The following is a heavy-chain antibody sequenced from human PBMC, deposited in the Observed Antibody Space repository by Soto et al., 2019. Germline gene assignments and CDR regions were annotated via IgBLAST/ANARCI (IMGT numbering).Heavy chain of an antibody. V-gene: IGHV4-34*01. CDR2: INHSGST. Sequence: PSETLSLTCAVYGGSFSGYCWSWIRQPPGKGLEWIGEINHSGSTNYNPSLKSRVTISVDTSKNQFSLRLSSVTAADTAVYYCARRGTLGYYDFWSGYYTGPHFDYWGQGTPVTVSS. CDR3: ARRGTLGYYDFWSGYYTGPHFDY. D-gene: IGHD3-3*01. CDR1: GGSFSGYC. J-gene: IGHJ4*02.